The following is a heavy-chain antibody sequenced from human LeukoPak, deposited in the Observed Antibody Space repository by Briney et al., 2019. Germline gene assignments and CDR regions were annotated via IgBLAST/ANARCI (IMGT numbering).Heavy chain of an antibody. CDR3: ARSRWLVRNWFDP. J-gene: IGHJ5*02. CDR2: IYYSGTT. Sequence: SETLSLTCTVSGASIRSYFWSWIRQPPGKGLEWIGYIYYSGTTNHNPSLKSRVTISVDTSKNQFSLKLSSVTAADTAVYYCARSRWLVRNWFDPWGQGTLVTVSS. D-gene: IGHD6-19*01. V-gene: IGHV4-59*12. CDR1: GASIRSYF.